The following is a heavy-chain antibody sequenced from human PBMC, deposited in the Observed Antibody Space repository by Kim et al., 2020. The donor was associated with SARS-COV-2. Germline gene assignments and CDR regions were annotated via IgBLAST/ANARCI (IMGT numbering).Heavy chain of an antibody. V-gene: IGHV4-39*01. J-gene: IGHJ4*02. Sequence: TPPLQGRVTISVDTSKNQFSLKLSSVTAADTAVYYCARPFYSSSWYPNDYWGQGTLVTVSS. CDR3: ARPFYSSSWYPNDY. D-gene: IGHD6-13*01.